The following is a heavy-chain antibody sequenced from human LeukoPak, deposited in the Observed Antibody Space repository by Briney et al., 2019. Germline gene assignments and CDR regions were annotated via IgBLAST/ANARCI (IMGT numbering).Heavy chain of an antibody. J-gene: IGHJ4*02. CDR3: ARWLSYKIDSNGFLDY. D-gene: IGHD3-22*01. CDR1: GFTFNRNG. Sequence: GGSLRLSCAASGFTFNRNGMHWVRQAPGKGLEWVALIWFDGSREYYRDSVKGRFIISRDNSKNTLYLQMNSLRAEDTAVYYCARWLSYKIDSNGFLDYWGQGTLVTVSS. V-gene: IGHV3-33*01. CDR2: IWFDGSRE.